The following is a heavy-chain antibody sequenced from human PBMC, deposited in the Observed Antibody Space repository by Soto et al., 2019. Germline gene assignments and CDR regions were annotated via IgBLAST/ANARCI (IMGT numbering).Heavy chain of an antibody. J-gene: IGHJ4*02. V-gene: IGHV3-7*05. CDR1: GFTFSNYW. CDR2: IKKDGSEK. D-gene: IGHD1-26*01. Sequence: GGSLRLSCEGSGFTFSNYWMSWVHQAPGKGPEWVANIKKDGSEKYYVDSVKGRFTISRDNAKNSLFLQMNSLRAEDTAVYYCARDPRDSEYAIFDYWGQGTLVTVSS. CDR3: ARDPRDSEYAIFDY.